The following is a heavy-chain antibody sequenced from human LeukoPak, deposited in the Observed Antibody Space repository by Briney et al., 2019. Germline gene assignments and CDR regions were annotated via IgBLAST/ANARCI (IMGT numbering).Heavy chain of an antibody. Sequence: SETLSLTCTVSGGSISSGDYYWSCIRQPPGKGLEWIGYTYYSGSTYYNPSLKSRVTISVDTSKNQFSLKLSSVTAADTAVYYCAGGDSGYVGYWGQATLVTVSS. CDR3: AGGDSGYVGY. V-gene: IGHV4-30-4*01. D-gene: IGHD5-12*01. J-gene: IGHJ4*02. CDR1: GGSISSGDYY. CDR2: TYYSGST.